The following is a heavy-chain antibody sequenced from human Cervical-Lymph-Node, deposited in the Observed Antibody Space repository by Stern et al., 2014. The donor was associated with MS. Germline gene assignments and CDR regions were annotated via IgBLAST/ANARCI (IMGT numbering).Heavy chain of an antibody. J-gene: IGHJ4*02. Sequence: VQLVESGGGVVQPGRSLRLSCAASGFTFSSYAMHWVRQAPAKGLEWVAVISYDGSNKCYADSVKGRFTISRDNSKNTLYLQMNSLRAEDTAVYYCARGSPGIAVAGPEIDYWGQGTLVTVSS. CDR2: ISYDGSNK. V-gene: IGHV3-30-3*01. CDR3: ARGSPGIAVAGPEIDY. CDR1: GFTFSSYA. D-gene: IGHD6-19*01.